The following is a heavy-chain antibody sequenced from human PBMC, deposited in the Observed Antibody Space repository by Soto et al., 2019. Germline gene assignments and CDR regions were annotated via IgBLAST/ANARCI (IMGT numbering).Heavy chain of an antibody. D-gene: IGHD3-3*01. CDR3: ARSRTMYYDFWSGYLKYPNWFDP. J-gene: IGHJ5*02. CDR1: CGSIISYY. V-gene: IGHV4-59*01. Sequence: SETLSLTCTFSCGSIISYYWSWIRQPPGKGLEWIGYIYYSGGTNYNPSLKSRVTISVDTSKNQFSLKLSSVTAADTAVYYCARSRTMYYDFWSGYLKYPNWFDPWGQGTLVTVSS. CDR2: IYYSGGT.